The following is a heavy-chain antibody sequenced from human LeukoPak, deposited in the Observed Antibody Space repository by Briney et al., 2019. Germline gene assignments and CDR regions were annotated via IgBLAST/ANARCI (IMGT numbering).Heavy chain of an antibody. CDR1: GFTFGSYW. V-gene: IGHV3-74*01. CDR3: AGGGIEVAGYVEF. Sequence: QPGGSLRLSCAASGFTFGSYWMHWVRQAPGKGLVWVSRINSDGSSTTYADSVKGRFTISRDNAKNTLYLQMNSLRAEDTAVYYCAGGGIEVAGYVEFWGQGTLATVSS. CDR2: INSDGSST. D-gene: IGHD6-19*01. J-gene: IGHJ4*02.